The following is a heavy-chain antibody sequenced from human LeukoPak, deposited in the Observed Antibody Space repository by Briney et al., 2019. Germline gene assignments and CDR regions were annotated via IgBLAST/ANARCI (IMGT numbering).Heavy chain of an antibody. Sequence: GGSLRLSCAASGFTFSSYGMHWVRQAPGKGLEWVAVIWYDGSNKYYADSVKGRFTISRDNSKNTPYLQMNSLRAEDTAVYYCASTSGWYEPIDYWGQGTLVTVSS. CDR1: GFTFSSYG. CDR2: IWYDGSNK. V-gene: IGHV3-33*01. D-gene: IGHD6-19*01. CDR3: ASTSGWYEPIDY. J-gene: IGHJ4*02.